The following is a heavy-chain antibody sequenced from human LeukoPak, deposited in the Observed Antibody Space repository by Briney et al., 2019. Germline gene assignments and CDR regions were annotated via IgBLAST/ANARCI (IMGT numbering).Heavy chain of an antibody. Sequence: GGSLRLSCAASGFTFSSYSMNWVRQAPGKGLEWVSYISSSSSTIYYADSVKGRFTISRDNAKNSLYLQMNSLRAEDTAVYYCARDYLPGSEWAPYGSGYWGQGTLVTVSS. CDR1: GFTFSSYS. J-gene: IGHJ4*02. CDR2: ISSSSSTI. V-gene: IGHV3-48*01. CDR3: ARDYLPGSEWAPYGSGY. D-gene: IGHD3-10*01.